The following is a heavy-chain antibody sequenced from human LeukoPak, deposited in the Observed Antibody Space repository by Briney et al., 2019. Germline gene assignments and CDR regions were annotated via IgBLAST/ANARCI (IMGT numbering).Heavy chain of an antibody. CDR2: ISSSSSTI. D-gene: IGHD5-12*01. CDR1: GFIFSSYG. V-gene: IGHV3-48*01. J-gene: IGHJ4*02. CDR3: ARKVPLAIDY. Sequence: PGGSLRLSCAASGFIFSSYGMNWVRQAPGKGLEWVSYISSSSSTIYYADSVKGRFTISRDNAKNSLYLQMNSLRAEDTAVYYCARKVPLAIDYWGQGTLVTVSS.